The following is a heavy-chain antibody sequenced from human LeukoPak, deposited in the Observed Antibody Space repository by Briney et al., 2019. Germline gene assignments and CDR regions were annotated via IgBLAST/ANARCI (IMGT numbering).Heavy chain of an antibody. CDR1: GYTFTSYA. CDR3: ARDLGYCTGGTCCPNWFDP. J-gene: IGHJ5*02. CDR2: INAGNDNT. Sequence: ASVKVSCKASGYTFTSYAMHWVRQALGQRLEWMGWINAGNDNTKYSQKFQGRVTITRDTSASTAYMELSSLRSEDTAVYYCARDLGYCTGGTCCPNWFDPWGQGTLVTVSS. D-gene: IGHD2-8*02. V-gene: IGHV1-3*01.